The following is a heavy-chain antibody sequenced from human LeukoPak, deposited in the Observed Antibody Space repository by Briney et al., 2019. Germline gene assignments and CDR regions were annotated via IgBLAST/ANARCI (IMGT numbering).Heavy chain of an antibody. D-gene: IGHD5-18*01. J-gene: IGHJ6*03. CDR2: ISPSGGST. CDR1: GYTFTGYW. Sequence: GASVKVSCKAFGYTFTGYWMHWVRQAPGQGPEWMGVISPSGGSTIYAQKFKGRVTLTRDMSISTAYMELSRLRSDDTAVYYCARKTGYSYGYGGYYYMDVWGKGTTVTVSS. V-gene: IGHV1-46*01. CDR3: ARKTGYSYGYGGYYYMDV.